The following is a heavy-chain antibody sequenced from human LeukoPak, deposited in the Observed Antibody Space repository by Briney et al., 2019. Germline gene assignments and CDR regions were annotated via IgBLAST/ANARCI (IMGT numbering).Heavy chain of an antibody. CDR2: ISAYNGNT. D-gene: IGHD6-19*01. CDR1: GYTFTSYG. V-gene: IGHV1-18*01. CDR3: ARDERRAVAGIDY. J-gene: IGHJ4*02. Sequence: ASVKVSCKASGYTFTSYGISWVRQAPGQGLEWMGWISAYNGNTNYAQKLQGRVTMTTDTSTSTACMELRSLRSDDTAVYYCARDERRAVAGIDYWGQGTLVTVSS.